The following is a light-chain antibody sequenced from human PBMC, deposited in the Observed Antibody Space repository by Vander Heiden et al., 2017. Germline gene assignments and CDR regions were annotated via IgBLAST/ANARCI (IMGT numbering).Light chain of an antibody. CDR2: WAS. CDR3: QQDYSTPYT. V-gene: IGKV4-1*01. J-gene: IGKJ2*01. Sequence: DIVMTQSPDSLAVSLGERATINCKSSQSVLYSSNNKNYLAWYQQQPGQPPKLLIYWASTRESGVPDRFSGSGSGTDFTLTISSLQAEDVAVYYCQQDYSTPYTFGQGTKLEIK. CDR1: QSVLYSSNNKNY.